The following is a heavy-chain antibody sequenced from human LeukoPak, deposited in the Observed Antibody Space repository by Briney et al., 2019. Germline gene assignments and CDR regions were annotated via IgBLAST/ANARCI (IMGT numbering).Heavy chain of an antibody. D-gene: IGHD5-24*01. J-gene: IGHJ5*02. Sequence: SVKVSCKASGGTFSSYTISWVRQAPGQELEWMGRIIPILGIANYAQKFQGRVTITADKSTSTAYMELSSLRSEDTAVYYCERGPPDADGWFDPWGQGTLVTVSS. CDR1: GGTFSSYT. V-gene: IGHV1-69*02. CDR3: ERGPPDADGWFDP. CDR2: IIPILGIA.